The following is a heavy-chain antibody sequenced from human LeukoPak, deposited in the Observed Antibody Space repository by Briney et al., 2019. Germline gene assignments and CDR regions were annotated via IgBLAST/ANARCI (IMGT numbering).Heavy chain of an antibody. CDR1: GYSFTTHC. J-gene: IGHJ1*01. V-gene: IGHV5-10-1*01. Sequence: GESLRISCKGSGYSFTTHCISWVRQIPGKGLEWMGRIDSSDSYTNYRPSFQGPVTLPADKSIRPAYSQWRSPKGSGTAMYYFARHIAAPRVYFRHWGQGALVTVSS. D-gene: IGHD2-21*01. CDR3: ARHIAAPRVYFRH. CDR2: IDSSDSYT.